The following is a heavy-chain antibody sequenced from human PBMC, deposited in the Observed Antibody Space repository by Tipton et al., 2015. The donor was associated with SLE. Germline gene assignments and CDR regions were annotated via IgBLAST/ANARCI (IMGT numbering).Heavy chain of an antibody. CDR2: IYHTGST. CDR3: ARGEGNGSGLA. Sequence: TLSLTCTVSGDSINSFYWSWIRQPPGKGLEWIGYIYHTGSTNYNPSLKSRITISLDTSKNQFSLKLSSVTAADTAVYYCARGEGNGSGLAWGQGILVTVSS. J-gene: IGHJ5*02. D-gene: IGHD3-10*01. V-gene: IGHV4-59*01. CDR1: GDSINSFY.